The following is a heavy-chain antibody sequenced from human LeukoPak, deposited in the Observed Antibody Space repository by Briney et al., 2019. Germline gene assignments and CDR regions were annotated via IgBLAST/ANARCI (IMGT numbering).Heavy chain of an antibody. V-gene: IGHV3-11*04. Sequence: GGSLRLSCAVSGFTFSDYYMSWIRQAPGKGLEWVSYISSSGSTIYYADSVKGRFTISRDNAKNSLYLQMNSLRAEDTAVYYCAKDRSGSYFPYYFDYWGQGTLVTVSS. D-gene: IGHD1-26*01. CDR2: ISSSGSTI. J-gene: IGHJ4*02. CDR3: AKDRSGSYFPYYFDY. CDR1: GFTFSDYY.